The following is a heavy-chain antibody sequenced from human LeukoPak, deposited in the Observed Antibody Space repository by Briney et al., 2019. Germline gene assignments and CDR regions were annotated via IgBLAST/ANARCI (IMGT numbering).Heavy chain of an antibody. CDR3: ARHEWELLYFDY. Sequence: PSETLSLTCTVSGGSISNYYWSWIRQPPGKGLEWIGSIYYSGSTYYNPSLKSRVTISVDTSKNQFSLKLSSVTAADTAVYYCARHEWELLYFDYWGQGTLVTVSS. J-gene: IGHJ4*02. CDR1: GGSISNYY. D-gene: IGHD1-26*01. CDR2: IYYSGST. V-gene: IGHV4-39*01.